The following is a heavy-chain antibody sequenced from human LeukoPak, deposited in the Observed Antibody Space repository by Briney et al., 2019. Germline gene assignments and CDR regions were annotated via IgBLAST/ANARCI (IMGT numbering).Heavy chain of an antibody. D-gene: IGHD2-15*01. V-gene: IGHV3-23*01. CDR1: GFTFGSYA. CDR2: LFGSGGSA. Sequence: GGSLRLSCSASGFTFGSYAMYWGRQAPGKGLEWVSGLFGSGGSAHYADSVKGRFTISRDNSKNTVYLQMDSLRVEDTAIYYCAKTTTGYSSGRYPAWPIDYWGQGTLVTVSS. CDR3: AKTTTGYSSGRYPAWPIDY. J-gene: IGHJ4*02.